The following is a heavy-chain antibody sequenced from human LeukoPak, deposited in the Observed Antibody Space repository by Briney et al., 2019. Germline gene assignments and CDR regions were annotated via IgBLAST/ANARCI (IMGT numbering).Heavy chain of an antibody. J-gene: IGHJ3*02. CDR2: INPNRGGT. Sequence: ASVKVSCKASGYTFTGYYMHWVRQAPGQGLEWMGWINPNRGGTNYAQKFQGRVTMTRDTSISTAYMELSRLRSDDTAVYYCARGNYYYDSSGYDAFDIWGQGTMVTVSS. V-gene: IGHV1-2*02. D-gene: IGHD3-22*01. CDR1: GYTFTGYY. CDR3: ARGNYYYDSSGYDAFDI.